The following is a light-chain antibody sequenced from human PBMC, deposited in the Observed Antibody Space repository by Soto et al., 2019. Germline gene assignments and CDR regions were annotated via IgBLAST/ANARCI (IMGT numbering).Light chain of an antibody. J-gene: IGKJ1*01. Sequence: EIGMTQSPATLSVAPGERVTFSCRASQGVSRKLAWYQHKPGQAPRLLISGASTGATGIPARFSGSGSGTEFTLTISSLQPDDFATYYCQQYNTYWTFGQGTKVDIK. V-gene: IGKV3-15*01. CDR2: GAS. CDR3: QQYNTYWT. CDR1: QGVSRK.